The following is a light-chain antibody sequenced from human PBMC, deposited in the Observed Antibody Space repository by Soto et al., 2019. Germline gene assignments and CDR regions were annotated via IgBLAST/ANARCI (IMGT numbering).Light chain of an antibody. J-gene: IGLJ3*02. CDR3: GTWDTSLSAHVV. CDR2: DNN. V-gene: IGLV1-51*01. CDR1: SSNIGNNY. Sequence: QSVLTQPPSVSAAPGQKVTISCSTSSSNIGNNYISWYQQFPGTAPRLLIYDNNKRPSGIPDRFSGSKSGTSATLAITGLQTGDEGDYYCGTWDTSLSAHVVFGGGTQLTV.